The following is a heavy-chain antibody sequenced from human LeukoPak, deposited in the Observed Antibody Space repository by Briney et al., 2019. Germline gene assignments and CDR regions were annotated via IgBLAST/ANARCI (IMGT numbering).Heavy chain of an antibody. CDR3: ARDPATVVIFPEDGIDY. V-gene: IGHV3-30-3*01. Sequence: PGGSLRLSCAASGFTFSSYAMHWVRQAPGKGLGWVAVISYDGSNKYYADSVKGRFTISRDNSKNTLYLQMNSLRAEDTAVYYCARDPATVVIFPEDGIDYWGQGTLVTVSS. J-gene: IGHJ4*02. D-gene: IGHD4-23*01. CDR2: ISYDGSNK. CDR1: GFTFSSYA.